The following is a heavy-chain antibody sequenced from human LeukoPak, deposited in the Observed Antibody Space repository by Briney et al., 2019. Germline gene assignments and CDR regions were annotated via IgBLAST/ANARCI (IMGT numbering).Heavy chain of an antibody. J-gene: IGHJ5*02. D-gene: IGHD3-10*01. V-gene: IGHV4-30-2*01. CDR3: AREYYYGSGSYYNFNWFDP. CDR2: IYHSGST. Sequence: SETLSLTCAVSGGSISSGGYSWSWIRQPPGKGLEWIGYIYHSGSTYYNPSLKSRVTISVDRSKNQFSLKLSSVTAADTAVYYCAREYYYGSGSYYNFNWFDPWGQGTLVTVSS. CDR1: GGSISSGGYS.